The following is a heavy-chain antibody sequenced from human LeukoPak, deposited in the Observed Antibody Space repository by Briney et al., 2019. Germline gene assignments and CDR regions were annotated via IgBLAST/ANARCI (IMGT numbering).Heavy chain of an antibody. CDR3: AREASRGWGTRIDY. Sequence: GGSLRLSCAASGFTFSDSYMSWIRQAPGKGLEWVSYISSSSSYTNYAGSVKGRFTISRDNAKNSLYLQMNSLRAEDTAVYYCAREASRGWGTRIDYWGQGTLVTVSS. D-gene: IGHD6-19*01. CDR1: GFTFSDSY. J-gene: IGHJ4*02. V-gene: IGHV3-11*05. CDR2: ISSSSSYT.